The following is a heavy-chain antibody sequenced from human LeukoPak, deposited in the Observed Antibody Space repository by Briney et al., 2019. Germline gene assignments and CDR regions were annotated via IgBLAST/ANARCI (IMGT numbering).Heavy chain of an antibody. CDR3: ARVFGRQLPDY. J-gene: IGHJ4*02. CDR2: IYYSGST. CDR1: GGSISSYY. D-gene: IGHD1-26*01. Sequence: SETLSLTCTVSGGSISSYYWSWIRQPPGKGLEWIGYIYYSGSTNYNPSLKSRVTISVDTSKNQFSLKLSSVTAADTAVYYCARVFGRQLPDYWGQGTLVTVSS. V-gene: IGHV4-59*01.